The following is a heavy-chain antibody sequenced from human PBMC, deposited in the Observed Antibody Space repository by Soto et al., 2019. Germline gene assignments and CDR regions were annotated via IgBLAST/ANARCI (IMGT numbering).Heavy chain of an antibody. CDR1: GFTFSSYA. Sequence: QVQLVESGGGVVQPGRSLRLSCAASGFTFSSYAMHWVRQAPGKGLEWVAVISYDGSNKYYADSVKGRFTISRDNSKNTLYLQMNSLRAEDTAVYYCARGWSGSSFDYWGQGTLVTVSS. V-gene: IGHV3-30-3*01. D-gene: IGHD3-3*01. CDR3: ARGWSGSSFDY. CDR2: ISYDGSNK. J-gene: IGHJ4*02.